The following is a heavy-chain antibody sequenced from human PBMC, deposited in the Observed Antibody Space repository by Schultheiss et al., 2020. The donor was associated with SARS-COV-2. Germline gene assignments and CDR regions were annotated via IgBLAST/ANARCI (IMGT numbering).Heavy chain of an antibody. D-gene: IGHD6-13*01. Sequence: GESLKISCAVSGFTFSSYAMSWVRQAPGKGLEWVSAISSSGGSTYYADSVKGRFTISRDNSKNTLYLQMNSLRAEDTALYYCAKDRSSWYYYYGMDVWGQGTTVTVSS. CDR2: ISSSGGST. J-gene: IGHJ6*02. CDR3: AKDRSSWYYYYGMDV. CDR1: GFTFSSYA. V-gene: IGHV3-23*01.